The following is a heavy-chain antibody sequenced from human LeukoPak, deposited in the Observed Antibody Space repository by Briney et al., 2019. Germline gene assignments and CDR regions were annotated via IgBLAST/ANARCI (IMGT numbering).Heavy chain of an antibody. J-gene: IGHJ4*02. D-gene: IGHD4-11*01. V-gene: IGHV4-38-2*02. CDR2: IYHSGST. Sequence: SETLSLTCTVSGYSISSDYHWGWVRQPPGKGLEWIGNIYHSGSTYYNPSLKSRVTISVDRSKNQFSLKLSSVTAADTAVYYCARDTTVTAVRNWGQGTLVTVSS. CDR1: GYSISSDYH. CDR3: ARDTTVTAVRN.